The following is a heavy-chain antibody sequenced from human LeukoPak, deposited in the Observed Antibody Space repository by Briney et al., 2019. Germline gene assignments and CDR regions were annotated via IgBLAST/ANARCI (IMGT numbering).Heavy chain of an antibody. J-gene: IGHJ4*02. D-gene: IGHD2-2*03. CDR2: ISHVGSNK. CDR3: ARDGYCSSTGCSAYFFDS. Sequence: GMSLRLSCAASGFTFSSYAMHWVRQAPGKGLHWVAVISHVGSNKYYADSVKGRFTISRDNSKNTLYLQLNSLRPEDTALYYCARDGYCSSTGCSAYFFDSWGQGTLVTV. CDR1: GFTFSSYA. V-gene: IGHV3-30-3*01.